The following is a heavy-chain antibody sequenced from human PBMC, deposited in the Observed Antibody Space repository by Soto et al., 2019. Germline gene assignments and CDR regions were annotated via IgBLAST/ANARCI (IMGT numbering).Heavy chain of an antibody. CDR3: AKVSRGIGLLPVPPN. J-gene: IGHJ4*02. D-gene: IGHD1-26*01. V-gene: IGHV3-23*01. CDR2: ISGSGGST. CDR1: GHTFHNYA. Sequence: GGSLRLACVGSGHTFHNYAMTWVRQAPGKGMEWVSGISGSGGSTYYADSVRGRFTISRDDSKNTLYLQMNSLRAEDTAVYYCAKVSRGIGLLPVPPNWGQGTLVIVSS.